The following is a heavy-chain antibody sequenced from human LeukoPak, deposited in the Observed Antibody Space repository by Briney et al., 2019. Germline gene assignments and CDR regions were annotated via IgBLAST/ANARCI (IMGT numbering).Heavy chain of an antibody. D-gene: IGHD6-13*01. V-gene: IGHV4-4*02. CDR3: ASRYLSIAAAFDP. CDR1: GGSISSSNW. Sequence: SGTLSLTCAVSGGSISSSNWWSWVRQPPGKGLEWIGEIYHSGSTNYNPSLKSRVTISVDKSKNQFSLKLSSVTAADTAVYYCASRYLSIAAAFDPWGQGTLVTVSS. J-gene: IGHJ5*02. CDR2: IYHSGST.